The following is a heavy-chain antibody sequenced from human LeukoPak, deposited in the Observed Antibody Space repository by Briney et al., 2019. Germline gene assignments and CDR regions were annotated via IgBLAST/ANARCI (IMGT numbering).Heavy chain of an antibody. CDR2: VYYTGIT. CDR1: GGSISTSTYN. D-gene: IGHD3-22*01. CDR3: ARQVRSPVVMFMDV. J-gene: IGHJ6*03. Sequence: TSETLSLTCTVAGGSISTSTYNWGWIRQPPGKGLEWIGSVYYTGITYYNSSVESRVTISVDTSKNHFSLELNSVTAADTGVYFCARQVRSPVVMFMDVWGKGTTVIVS. V-gene: IGHV4-39*01.